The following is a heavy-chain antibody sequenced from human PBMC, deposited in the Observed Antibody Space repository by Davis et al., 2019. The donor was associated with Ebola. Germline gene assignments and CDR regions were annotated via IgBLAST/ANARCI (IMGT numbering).Heavy chain of an antibody. CDR3: ARGPSYETDWALDY. Sequence: SETLSLTCSVSGGSLNGYYWSWIRQPPGKGLEYIGYIYYTGRTNYRASLQGRVTISIDTSKNQFSLELASMTAADTAFYYCARGPSYETDWALDYWGQGTLVTVSS. V-gene: IGHV4-59*08. CDR1: GGSLNGYY. J-gene: IGHJ4*02. D-gene: IGHD3-9*01. CDR2: IYYTGRT.